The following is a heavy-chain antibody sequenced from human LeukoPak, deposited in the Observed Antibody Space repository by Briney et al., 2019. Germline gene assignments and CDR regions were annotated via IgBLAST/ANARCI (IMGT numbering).Heavy chain of an antibody. Sequence: HPGGSLRLSCAASGFTFSSYGMHWVRQAPGKGLERVASIRFDGSHKSYADSVKGRFTISRDYSKNTLYLQMNTLRAEDTAVYYCAKDHGWELDGSGEYYFYYCMDVWGKGTTVTIPS. V-gene: IGHV3-30*02. D-gene: IGHD1-26*01. J-gene: IGHJ6*03. CDR1: GFTFSSYG. CDR2: IRFDGSHK. CDR3: AKDHGWELDGSGEYYFYYCMDV.